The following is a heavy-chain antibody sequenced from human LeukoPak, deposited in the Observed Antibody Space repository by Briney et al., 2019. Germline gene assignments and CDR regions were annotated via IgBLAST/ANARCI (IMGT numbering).Heavy chain of an antibody. V-gene: IGHV3-30*04. CDR2: ISNDGSNK. CDR3: ARVIHRYNWDYAVPHFDY. J-gene: IGHJ4*02. D-gene: IGHD1-7*01. CDR1: GFTFSSYA. Sequence: PGRSLRLSCAASGFTFSSYAMHWVRQAPGKGLEWVAVISNDGSNKYYADSVKGRFTISRDNSKNTLYLQMNSLRPEDTAVYYCARVIHRYNWDYAVPHFDYWGQGTLVTVSS.